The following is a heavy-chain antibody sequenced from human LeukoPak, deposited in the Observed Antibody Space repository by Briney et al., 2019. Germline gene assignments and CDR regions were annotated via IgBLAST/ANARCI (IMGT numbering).Heavy chain of an antibody. Sequence: SGGSLRLSCAASGFTFSSYGMHWVRQAPGKGLEWVAVIWYGGSNKYYADSVKGRFTISRDNSKNTLYLQMNSLRAEDTAVYYCAKAAAGTSYYYYMDVWGKGTTVTVSS. CDR3: AKAAAGTSYYYYMDV. J-gene: IGHJ6*03. CDR1: GFTFSSYG. CDR2: IWYGGSNK. V-gene: IGHV3-30*02. D-gene: IGHD6-13*01.